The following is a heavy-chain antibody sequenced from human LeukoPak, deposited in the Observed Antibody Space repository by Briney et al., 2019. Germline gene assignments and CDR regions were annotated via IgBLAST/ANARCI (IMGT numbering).Heavy chain of an antibody. V-gene: IGHV1-69*04. J-gene: IGHJ4*02. CDR3: ATSRIQLWSPFDY. Sequence: SVKVSCKASGGTFSSYAISWVRQAPGQGLEWMGRIIPILSIANYAQKFQGRVTITADKSTSTAYMELSSLRSEDTAVYYCATSRIQLWSPFDYWGQGTLVTVSS. CDR2: IIPILSIA. D-gene: IGHD5-18*01. CDR1: GGTFSSYA.